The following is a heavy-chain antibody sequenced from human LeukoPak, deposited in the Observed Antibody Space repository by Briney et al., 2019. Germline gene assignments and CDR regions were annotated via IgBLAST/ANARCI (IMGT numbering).Heavy chain of an antibody. Sequence: PSETLSLTCTVSGGSISSSSYYWGWIRQPPGKGLEWIGSIYYSGSTYYNPSLKSRVTISVDTSKNQFSLKLNSVTAADTAVYYCARHVDSSGWANYWGQGTLVTVSS. D-gene: IGHD6-19*01. CDR1: GGSISSSSYY. CDR2: IYYSGST. V-gene: IGHV4-39*01. CDR3: ARHVDSSGWANY. J-gene: IGHJ4*02.